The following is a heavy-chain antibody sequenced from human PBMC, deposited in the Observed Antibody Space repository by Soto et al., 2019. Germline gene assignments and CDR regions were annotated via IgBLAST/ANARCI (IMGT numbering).Heavy chain of an antibody. CDR3: TRDGRYSGYPPPAF. Sequence: GGSLRLSCTASGFTFADYTLSWFRQAPGKGLEWLGFIRNKAYGGTTEYAASVKGRFTISRDDSKSIAYLLMDSLKTEDTAMYYCTRDGRYSGYPPPAFWGQGTLVTVSS. V-gene: IGHV3-49*03. CDR2: IRNKAYGGTT. J-gene: IGHJ4*02. CDR1: GFTFADYT. D-gene: IGHD5-12*01.